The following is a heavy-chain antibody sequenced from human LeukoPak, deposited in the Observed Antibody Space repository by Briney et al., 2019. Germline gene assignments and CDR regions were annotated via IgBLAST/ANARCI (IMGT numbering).Heavy chain of an antibody. D-gene: IGHD3-22*01. J-gene: IGHJ4*02. Sequence: PSETLSLTCTVSGGSISSSSYYWGWIRQPPGKGLKWIGSIYYSGSTYYNPSLKSRVTISVDTSKNQFSLKLSSVTAADTAVYYCARSTMIPYYFDYWGQGTLVTVSS. CDR1: GGSISSSSYY. V-gene: IGHV4-39*01. CDR3: ARSTMIPYYFDY. CDR2: IYYSGST.